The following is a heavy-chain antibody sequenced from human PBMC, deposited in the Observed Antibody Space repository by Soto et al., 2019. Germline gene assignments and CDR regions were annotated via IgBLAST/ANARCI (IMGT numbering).Heavy chain of an antibody. V-gene: IGHV6-1*01. Sequence: SQTLSLTCAISVDSVSSNSAAWNWIRQSPSRGLEWLGRTYYRSKWYNDYAVSVKSRITINPDTSKNQFSLQLNSVTPEDTAVYYCARDRIAAAATFAYYGMDVWGQGTTVTVYS. J-gene: IGHJ6*02. CDR3: ARDRIAAAATFAYYGMDV. D-gene: IGHD6-13*01. CDR2: TYYRSKWYN. CDR1: VDSVSSNSAA.